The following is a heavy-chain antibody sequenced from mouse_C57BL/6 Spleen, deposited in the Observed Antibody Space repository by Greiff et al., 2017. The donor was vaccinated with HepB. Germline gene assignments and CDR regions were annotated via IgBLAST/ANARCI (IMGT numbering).Heavy chain of an antibody. CDR2: IWSGGST. Sequence: VKLMESGPGLVQPSQSLSITCTVSGFSLTSYGVHWVRQSPGKGLEWLGVIWSGGSTDYNAAFISRLSISKDNSKSQVFFKMNSLQADDTAIYYCARRGGNYGLYAMDYWGQGTSVTVSS. D-gene: IGHD2-1*01. CDR1: GFSLTSYG. J-gene: IGHJ4*01. CDR3: ARRGGNYGLYAMDY. V-gene: IGHV2-2*01.